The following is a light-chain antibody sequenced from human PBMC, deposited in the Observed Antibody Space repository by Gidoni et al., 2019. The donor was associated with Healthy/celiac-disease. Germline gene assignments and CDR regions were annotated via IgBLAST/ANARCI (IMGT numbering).Light chain of an antibody. V-gene: IGLV2-14*01. CDR2: EVS. Sequence: QSALTQPASVAGSPGQSITISCTGTSSYVGGYNYVSWYQQHPGKAPNLMIYEVSNRPSGVSNRFSGSKSGNTASLTISGLQAEDEADYYCSSYTSSSNVVFGGGTKLTVL. CDR1: SSYVGGYNY. J-gene: IGLJ2*01. CDR3: SSYTSSSNVV.